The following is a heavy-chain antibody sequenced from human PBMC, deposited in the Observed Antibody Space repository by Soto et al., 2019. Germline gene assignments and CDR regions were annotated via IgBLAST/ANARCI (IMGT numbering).Heavy chain of an antibody. V-gene: IGHV4-59*01. J-gene: IGHJ5*02. CDR3: ARAVPGYCSSTSCYGWFDP. CDR1: GGSISSYY. CDR2: IYYSGST. Sequence: PSETLSLTCTVSGGSISSYYWSWIRQPPGKGLEWIGYIYYSGSTNYNPSLKSRVTISVDTSKNQFSLKLSSVTAADTAVYYCARAVPGYCSSTSCYGWFDPWGQGTLVTVSS. D-gene: IGHD2-2*01.